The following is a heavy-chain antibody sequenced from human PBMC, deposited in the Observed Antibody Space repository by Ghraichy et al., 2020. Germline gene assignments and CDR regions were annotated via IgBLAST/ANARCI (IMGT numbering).Heavy chain of an antibody. D-gene: IGHD2-15*01. Sequence: SGPTLVKPTETLTLTCTVSGFSLSNARMGVSWIRQPPGKALEWLAHIFSNDEKSYSTSLKSRLTISKDTSKSQVVLTMTNMDPVDTATYYCAREGYCSGGSCYANNYYYYGMDVWGQGTTVTVSS. V-gene: IGHV2-26*01. CDR3: AREGYCSGGSCYANNYYYYGMDV. J-gene: IGHJ6*02. CDR1: GFSLSNARMG. CDR2: IFSNDEK.